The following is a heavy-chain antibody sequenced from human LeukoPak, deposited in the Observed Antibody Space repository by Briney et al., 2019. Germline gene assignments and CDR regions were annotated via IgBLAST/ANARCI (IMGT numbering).Heavy chain of an antibody. Sequence: GGSLRLSCAASGFTFSSYTIHWVRQAPGKGLEWVAVISYDGGNKYYADSVKGRFTISRDNSKNTLYLQMNSLRAEDTAVYYCARNYYDSSGYRFDYWGQGTLVTVSS. D-gene: IGHD3-22*01. CDR3: ARNYYDSSGYRFDY. J-gene: IGHJ4*02. V-gene: IGHV3-30-3*01. CDR1: GFTFSSYT. CDR2: ISYDGGNK.